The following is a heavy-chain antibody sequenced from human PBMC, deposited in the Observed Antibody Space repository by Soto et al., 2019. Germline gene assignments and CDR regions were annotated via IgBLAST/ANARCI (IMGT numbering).Heavy chain of an antibody. J-gene: IGHJ6*02. CDR2: ISSSSSYI. D-gene: IGHD3-10*01. CDR3: ARRVGVRGSYGMDV. CDR1: GFTFSSYS. V-gene: IGHV3-21*01. Sequence: GGSLRLSCAASGFTFSSYSMNWVRQAPGKGLEWVSSISSSSSYIYYADSVKGRFTISRDNAKNSLYLQMNSLRAEDTAVYYCARRVGVRGSYGMDVWGQGTTVTVSS.